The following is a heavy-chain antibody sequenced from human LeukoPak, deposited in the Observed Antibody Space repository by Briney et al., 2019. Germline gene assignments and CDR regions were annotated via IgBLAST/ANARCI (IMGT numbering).Heavy chain of an antibody. D-gene: IGHD3-22*01. J-gene: IGHJ4*02. CDR2: IAPYNGDT. CDR1: GYTFTNFG. Sequence: ASVKVSCKASGYTFTNFGITWVRQAPGQGLEWMGWIAPYNGDTHYTQGLQDRVTMTTDTSTCTAYMELRSLRSDDTAVYYCASRNYYDTTGYYQFYFDYWGQGTLVTVSS. V-gene: IGHV1-18*01. CDR3: ASRNYYDTTGYYQFYFDY.